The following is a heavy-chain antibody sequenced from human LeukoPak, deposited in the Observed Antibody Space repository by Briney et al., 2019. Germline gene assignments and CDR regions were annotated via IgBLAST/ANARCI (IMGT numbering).Heavy chain of an antibody. J-gene: IGHJ6*04. Sequence: GGSLRLSCVASGFTFSNSWMSWVRQAPGKGLEWVANIKPDGSEQYYVDSVKGRFTISRDNAKNSLYLQMNSLRAEDTAVYYCAELGITMIGGVWGKGTTVTISS. CDR3: AELGITMIGGV. CDR1: GFTFSNSW. V-gene: IGHV3-7*01. D-gene: IGHD3-10*02. CDR2: IKPDGSEQ.